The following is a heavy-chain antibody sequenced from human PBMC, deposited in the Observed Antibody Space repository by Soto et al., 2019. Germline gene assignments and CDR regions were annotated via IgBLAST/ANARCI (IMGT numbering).Heavy chain of an antibody. CDR3: ARHYCSSTSCYPVYYYYYGMGV. D-gene: IGHD2-2*01. J-gene: IGHJ6*02. CDR1: GYSFTSYW. CDR2: IYPGDSDT. Sequence: ESLKISCKGSGYSFTSYWIGWVRQMPGKGLEWMGIIYPGDSDTRYSPSFQGQVTISADKSISTAYLQWSSLKASDTAMYYCARHYCSSTSCYPVYYYYYGMGVWGQGTTVTVSS. V-gene: IGHV5-51*01.